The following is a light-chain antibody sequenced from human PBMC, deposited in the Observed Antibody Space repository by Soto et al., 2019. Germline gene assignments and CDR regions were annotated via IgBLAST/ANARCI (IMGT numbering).Light chain of an antibody. Sequence: DVQMTKSPSSLSASVGDRVTITCRASQDINSWLAWYQQKPGQAPKSLIYAASSLQTGVPSRFSGSESGTDFTLTISSLQPEDSATYYCQQYNVYPLTFGGGTKVEIK. CDR2: AAS. V-gene: IGKV1D-16*01. CDR3: QQYNVYPLT. J-gene: IGKJ4*01. CDR1: QDINSW.